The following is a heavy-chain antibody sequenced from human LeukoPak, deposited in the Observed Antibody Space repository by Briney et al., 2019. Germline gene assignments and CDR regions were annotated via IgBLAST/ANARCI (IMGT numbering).Heavy chain of an antibody. V-gene: IGHV4-4*07. J-gene: IGHJ4*02. CDR3: ARESSDSGSSDFDY. Sequence: SETLSLTCTVSGGSISSYYWSWIRQPAGKGLEWIGRIYTSGSTNYNPSLKSRVTMSVDTSKNQFSLKLSSVTAADTAVYYCARESSDSGSSDFDYWGQGTLVTVSS. CDR1: GGSISSYY. D-gene: IGHD1-26*01. CDR2: IYTSGST.